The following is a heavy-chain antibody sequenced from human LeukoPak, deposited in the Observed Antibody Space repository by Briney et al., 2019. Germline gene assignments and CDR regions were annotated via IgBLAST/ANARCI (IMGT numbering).Heavy chain of an antibody. CDR2: ISSSSSYI. Sequence: GGSLRLSCAASGFTFSSYSMNWVRQAPGKGPEWVSSISSSSSYIYYADSVKGRFTISRDNAKNSLYLQMNSLRAEDTAVYYCARSGYSSGWSSVDYWGQGTLVTVSS. CDR1: GFTFSSYS. CDR3: ARSGYSSGWSSVDY. D-gene: IGHD6-19*01. J-gene: IGHJ4*02. V-gene: IGHV3-21*01.